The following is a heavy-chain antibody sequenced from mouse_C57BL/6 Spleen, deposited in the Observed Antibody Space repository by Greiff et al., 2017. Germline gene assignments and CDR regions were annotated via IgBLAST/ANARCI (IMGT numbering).Heavy chain of an antibody. CDR3: ARGGTTVVVPFDC. J-gene: IGHJ2*01. V-gene: IGHV1-53*01. Sequence: QVQLQQPGTELVKPGASVKLSCKASGYTFTSYWMHWVKQRPGQGLEWIGNINPSNGGTNYNEKFKSKATLTVDKSSSTAYMQLSSLTSEDSAVCYCARGGTTVVVPFDCWGQGTTLTVSS. D-gene: IGHD1-1*01. CDR2: INPSNGGT. CDR1: GYTFTSYW.